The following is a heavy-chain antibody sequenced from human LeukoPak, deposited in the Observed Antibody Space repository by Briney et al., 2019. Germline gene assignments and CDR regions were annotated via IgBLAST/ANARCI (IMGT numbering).Heavy chain of an antibody. CDR1: GFTFSSYG. J-gene: IGHJ4*02. Sequence: GGSLRLSCAASGFTFSSYGIHWVRQAPGKGLEWVAVISYDRSNKYYTDSVKGRFTISRDNSKNTLYLQMNSLRAEDTAVYYCAQGGSPGAFDYWGQGTLVTVSS. CDR2: ISYDRSNK. D-gene: IGHD1-26*01. CDR3: AQGGSPGAFDY. V-gene: IGHV3-30*03.